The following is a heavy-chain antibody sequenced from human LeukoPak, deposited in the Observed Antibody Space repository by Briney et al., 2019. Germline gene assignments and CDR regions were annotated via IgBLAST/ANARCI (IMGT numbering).Heavy chain of an antibody. J-gene: IGHJ4*02. CDR1: GYSFTSYW. V-gene: IGHV5-51*01. CDR2: IYPGDSDT. D-gene: IGHD3-10*01. CDR3: ARSSDGSASYSWYFDY. Sequence: GESLKISCKSSGYSFTSYWIGWLRQMPGKGLEGMGIIYPGDSDTRYSPSFQGQVTISADKSISTAYLQWSSLKASDTAMYYCARSSDGSASYSWYFDYWGQGTLVTVSS.